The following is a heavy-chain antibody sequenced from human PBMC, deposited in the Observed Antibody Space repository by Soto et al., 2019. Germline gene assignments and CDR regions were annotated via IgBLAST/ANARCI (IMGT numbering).Heavy chain of an antibody. CDR1: GFIFRNFG. CDR3: AKESHYYDSSGYPPLHY. D-gene: IGHD3-22*01. J-gene: IGHJ4*02. CDR2: ISDDGSND. V-gene: IGHV3-30*18. Sequence: PGGSLRLSCAASGFIFRNFGMHWVRQAPGKGLEWVAVISDDGSNDAYADSVKGRLTISRDNSKNTLYLQMNSLREDDTAVYYCAKESHYYDSSGYPPLHYWGQGTLVTVSS.